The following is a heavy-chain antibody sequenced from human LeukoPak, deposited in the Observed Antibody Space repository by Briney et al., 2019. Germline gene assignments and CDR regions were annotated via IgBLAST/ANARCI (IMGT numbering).Heavy chain of an antibody. V-gene: IGHV4-38-2*02. CDR3: ARRRVTMVRGAHFDY. CDR2: IYHSGRT. CDR1: GYSISSGYY. Sequence: SETLSLTCTVSGYSISSGYYWGWIRQPPGKGLEWIGSIYHSGRTFYNPSLKSRVTISVDTSKNQFSLKLSSVTAADTAVYYCARRRVTMVRGAHFDYWGQGTLVTVSS. J-gene: IGHJ4*02. D-gene: IGHD3-10*01.